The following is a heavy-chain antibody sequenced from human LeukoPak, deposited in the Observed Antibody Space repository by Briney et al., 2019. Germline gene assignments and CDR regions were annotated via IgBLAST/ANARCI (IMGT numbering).Heavy chain of an antibody. D-gene: IGHD2-21*01. CDR3: ARHRFASPLDS. Sequence: SETLSLTCAVYGGSFSGYYWSWIRQPPGKGLEWIGYIFYTGDSNHNPSFKSRVSISLDTSKDQISLKLYSVTAADTAVYYCARHRFASPLDSWGQGTLVTVSS. CDR2: IFYTGDS. J-gene: IGHJ4*02. V-gene: IGHV4-59*08. CDR1: GGSFSGYY.